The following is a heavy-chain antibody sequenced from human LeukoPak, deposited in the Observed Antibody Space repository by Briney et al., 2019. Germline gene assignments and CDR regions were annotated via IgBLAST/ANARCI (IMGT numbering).Heavy chain of an antibody. D-gene: IGHD3-10*01. CDR2: IIPIFGTA. J-gene: IGHJ4*02. CDR3: ASSLLWFGEFHIRTFDY. V-gene: IGHV1-69*05. CDR1: GGTFSSYA. Sequence: SVKVSCKASGGTFSSYAISWVRQAPGQGLEWMGGIIPIFGTANYAQKFQGRVTITTDESTSTAYMELSSLRSEDMAVYYCASSLLWFGEFHIRTFDYWGQGTLVTVSS.